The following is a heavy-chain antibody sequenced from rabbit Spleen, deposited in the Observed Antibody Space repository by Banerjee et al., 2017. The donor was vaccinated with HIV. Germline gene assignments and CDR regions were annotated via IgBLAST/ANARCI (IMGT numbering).Heavy chain of an antibody. D-gene: IGHD8-1*01. Sequence: QSLEESGGDLVKPGGTLTLTCTASGFSFSSYYYMYWVRQAPGKGLEWIACIYAGSSGFTYFASWAKGRFTISKASSTTVTLQMTSLTAADTATYFCARDSGTSFSSYGMDLWGPGTLVTVS. CDR3: ARDSGTSFSSYGMDL. CDR2: IYAGSSGFT. V-gene: IGHV1S40*01. J-gene: IGHJ6*01. CDR1: GFSFSSYYY.